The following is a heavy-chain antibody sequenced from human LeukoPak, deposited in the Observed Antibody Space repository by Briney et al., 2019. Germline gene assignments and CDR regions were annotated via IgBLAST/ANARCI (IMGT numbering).Heavy chain of an antibody. CDR3: ARGGYSLAY. CDR1: GGSFSGYY. J-gene: IGHJ4*02. V-gene: IGHV4-34*01. CDR2: INHSGST. D-gene: IGHD5-18*01. Sequence: SETLSLTCAVYGGSFSGYYWSWIRQPPGKGLEWIGEINHSGSTNYNPSLKSRVTISVDTSKNQFSLKLSSVTAADTAVYYCARGGYSLAYWGQGTLVTVSS.